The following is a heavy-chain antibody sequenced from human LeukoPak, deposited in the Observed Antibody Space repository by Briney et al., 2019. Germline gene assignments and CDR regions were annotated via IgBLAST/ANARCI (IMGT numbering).Heavy chain of an antibody. J-gene: IGHJ6*03. CDR2: ISGSGDNT. Sequence: GGSLRLSCAASGFTFSNYAMNWVRQAPGKGLEWVSVISGSGDNTYYADSVKGRFTISRDNSKNTLYLQMNSLRAEDTAVYYCAKNLGALRQQLVRNYYYYYMDVWGKGTTVTISS. D-gene: IGHD6-13*01. V-gene: IGHV3-23*01. CDR1: GFTFSNYA. CDR3: AKNLGALRQQLVRNYYYYYMDV.